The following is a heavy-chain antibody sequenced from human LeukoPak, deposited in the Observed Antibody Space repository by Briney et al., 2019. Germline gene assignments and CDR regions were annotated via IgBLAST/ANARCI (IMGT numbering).Heavy chain of an antibody. Sequence: SETLSLTCAVYGGSFSGYYWSWIRQPPGKGLEWIGEINHSGSTNYNPSLKSRVTISVDTSKNQFSLRLNSVTAADTAVYYCARGPSDLEWFHAYNWFDPWGQGTLVTVSS. CDR1: GGSFSGYY. J-gene: IGHJ5*02. D-gene: IGHD3-3*01. V-gene: IGHV4-34*01. CDR3: ARGPSDLEWFHAYNWFDP. CDR2: INHSGST.